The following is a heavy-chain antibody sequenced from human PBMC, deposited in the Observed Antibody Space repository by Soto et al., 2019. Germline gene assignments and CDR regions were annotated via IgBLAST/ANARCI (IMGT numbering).Heavy chain of an antibody. D-gene: IGHD3-3*01. CDR1: VFTFSSYS. J-gene: IGHJ4*02. Sequence: GGSLRLSGAASVFTFSSYSMSCVRQAPGKGLEWVSAISCSGGSTYYADSVKGRFTIHRDNSKNTLYLKMNSLRAEDTAVYYCAKGGGGYDFWSGYYANGPPHLLEYWAQGSLV. CDR3: AKGGGGYDFWSGYYANGPPHLLEY. CDR2: ISCSGGST. V-gene: IGHV3-23*01.